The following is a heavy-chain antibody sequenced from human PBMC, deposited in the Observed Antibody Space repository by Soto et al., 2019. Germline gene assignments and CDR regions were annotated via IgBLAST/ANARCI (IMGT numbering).Heavy chain of an antibody. V-gene: IGHV1-18*01. CDR2: ISAYNGNT. J-gene: IGHJ3*02. CDR1: GYTFTSYG. Sequence: GASVKVSCKASGYTFTSYGISWVRQAPGQGLEWMGWISAYNGNTNYAQKLQGRVTMTTDTSTSTAYMELRSLRSDDTAVYYCAGQGSIVVVVAASSDAFDIWGKGKMVTVSS. CDR3: AGQGSIVVVVAASSDAFDI. D-gene: IGHD2-15*01.